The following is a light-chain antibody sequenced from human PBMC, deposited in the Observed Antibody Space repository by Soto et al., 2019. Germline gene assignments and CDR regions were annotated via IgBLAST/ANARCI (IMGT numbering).Light chain of an antibody. CDR1: QSVSGW. CDR2: DAS. CDR3: QQYNSYWT. Sequence: DIQMTQSPSTLSASVGDSVTITCRASQSVSGWLAWYQQKPGKAPKLLIYDASTLQSGVPSRFSGSGSGTEFTLSISSLQPDDFATYYCQQYNSYWTFGQGTKVVLK. V-gene: IGKV1-5*01. J-gene: IGKJ1*01.